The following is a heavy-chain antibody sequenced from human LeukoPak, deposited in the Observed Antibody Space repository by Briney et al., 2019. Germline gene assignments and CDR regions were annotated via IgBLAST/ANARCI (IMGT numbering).Heavy chain of an antibody. V-gene: IGHV3-21*01. J-gene: IGHJ4*02. CDR1: GFTFSSYS. CDR3: AKFIAAPFYSDY. Sequence: GGSLRLSCAASGFTFSSYSMNWVRQAPGKGLEWVSSISSSSSYIYYADSVKGRFTISRDNAKNSLYLQMNSLRAEDTAVYYCAKFIAAPFYSDYWGQGTLVTVSS. CDR2: ISSSSSYI. D-gene: IGHD6-13*01.